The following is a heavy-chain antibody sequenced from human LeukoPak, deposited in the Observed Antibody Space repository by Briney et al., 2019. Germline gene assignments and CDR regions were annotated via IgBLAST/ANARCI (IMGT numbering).Heavy chain of an antibody. CDR2: INHSGST. D-gene: IGHD4-17*01. Sequence: SETLSLTCAVYGGSFSGYYWSWIRQPPGKGLEWIGEINHSGSTNYNPSLKSRVTISVDTSKNQFSLKLSSVTAADTTVYYCARGTTVSLDYWGQGTLVTVSS. CDR1: GGSFSGYY. J-gene: IGHJ4*02. CDR3: ARGTTVSLDY. V-gene: IGHV4-34*01.